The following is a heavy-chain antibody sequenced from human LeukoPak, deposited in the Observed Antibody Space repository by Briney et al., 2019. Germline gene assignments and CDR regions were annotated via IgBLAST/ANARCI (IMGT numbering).Heavy chain of an antibody. V-gene: IGHV6-1*01. Sequence: SQTLSPTCAISGDSVSSNSAAWNWIRQSPSRGLEWLGRTYYRSKWYNDYAVSVKSRITISPDTSKNQFSLQLNSVTPEDTAVYYCASGQIRSGNFDYWGQGTLVTVSS. CDR1: GDSVSSNSAA. CDR2: TYYRSKWYN. J-gene: IGHJ4*02. CDR3: ASGQIRSGNFDY. D-gene: IGHD6-25*01.